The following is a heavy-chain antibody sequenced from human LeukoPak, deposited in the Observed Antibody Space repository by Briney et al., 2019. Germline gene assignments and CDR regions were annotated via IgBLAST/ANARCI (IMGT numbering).Heavy chain of an antibody. D-gene: IGHD4-17*01. J-gene: IGHJ4*02. CDR2: IYYSGST. CDR1: GGSISSYY. Sequence: SETLSLTCTVYGGSISSYYWSWIRQPPGKGLEWIGYIYYSGSTNYNPSLKSRVTISVDTSKNQFSLKLSSVTAADTAVYCCARGDYGDYGLGYWGQGTLVTVSS. CDR3: ARGDYGDYGLGY. V-gene: IGHV4-59*08.